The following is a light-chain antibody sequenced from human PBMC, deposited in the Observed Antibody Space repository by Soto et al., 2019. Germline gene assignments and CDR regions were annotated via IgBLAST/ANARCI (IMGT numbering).Light chain of an antibody. CDR1: SSDVGGYNY. CDR3: TSYAGGNNV. Sequence: QSALTQPPSASGSPRQSVTISCTGTSSDVGGYNYVSWYQQHPGKVPKLMVYEVNKRPSGVPDRFSGSKPGNTASLTVSGLQAEDEADYYCTSYAGGNNVFGTGTKLTVL. V-gene: IGLV2-8*01. CDR2: EVN. J-gene: IGLJ1*01.